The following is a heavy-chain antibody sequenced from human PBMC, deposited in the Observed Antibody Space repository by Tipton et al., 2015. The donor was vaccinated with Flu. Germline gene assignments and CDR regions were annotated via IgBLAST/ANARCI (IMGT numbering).Heavy chain of an antibody. D-gene: IGHD6-19*01. CDR3: VTGGSPVAAIDY. CDR1: GFSFDDYV. J-gene: IGHJ4*02. Sequence: SLRLSCVGSGFSFDDYVMSWVRQVPGKGLEWVSGINWNGGRTNYADSVKGRFTISRDNGKNSLFLQMNSLRVEDTAFYHCVTGGSPVAAIDYWGQGTLVTVSS. V-gene: IGHV3-20*01. CDR2: INWNGGRT.